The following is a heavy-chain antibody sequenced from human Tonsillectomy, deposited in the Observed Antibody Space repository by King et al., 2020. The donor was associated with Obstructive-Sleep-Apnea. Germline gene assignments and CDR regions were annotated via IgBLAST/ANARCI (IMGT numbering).Heavy chain of an antibody. D-gene: IGHD3-22*01. CDR2: ISPNSGAT. CDR1: GYTFTGYY. V-gene: IGHV1-2*02. CDR3: ARDMSAYDATSFAY. J-gene: IGHJ4*02. Sequence: QLVQSGAEVKKPGASVKVSCKASGYTFTGYYIHWVRQTPGQGRECMGWISPNSGATKCAQKFQDRVTMTRDTSITTAYMDLSRRRSEDTAIYYCARDMSAYDATSFAYWGQRPLVTVSA.